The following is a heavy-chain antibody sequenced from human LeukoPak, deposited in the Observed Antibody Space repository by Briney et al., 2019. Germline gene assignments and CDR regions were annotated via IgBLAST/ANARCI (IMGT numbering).Heavy chain of an antibody. CDR1: GYTFTSYD. CDR2: MNPNSGNT. CDR3: ARARTNKGAAAADY. V-gene: IGHV1-8*01. J-gene: IGHJ4*02. D-gene: IGHD6-13*01. Sequence: ASVKVSCKASGYTFTSYDINWVRQATGQGLEWMGWMNPNSGNTGYAQKFQGRVTMTRNTSISTAYMELSSLRSEDTAVYYCARARTNKGAAAADYWGQGTLVTVSS.